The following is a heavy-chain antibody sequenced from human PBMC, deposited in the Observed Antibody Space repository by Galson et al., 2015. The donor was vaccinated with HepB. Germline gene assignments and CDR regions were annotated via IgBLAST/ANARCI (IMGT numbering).Heavy chain of an antibody. V-gene: IGHV3-30*04. J-gene: IGHJ4*02. CDR2: ISYDGSNE. D-gene: IGHD2-15*01. CDR1: GFTFSSYA. CDR3: ARDRLGFCSGCSCYSIDY. Sequence: SLRLSCAASGFTFSSYAMHWVRQAPGKGLEWVAVISYDGSNENYADYVKGRFTITRDNSKNTLYLQMNSLTAEDTALYYCARDRLGFCSGCSCYSIDYWGQGTLVTVSS.